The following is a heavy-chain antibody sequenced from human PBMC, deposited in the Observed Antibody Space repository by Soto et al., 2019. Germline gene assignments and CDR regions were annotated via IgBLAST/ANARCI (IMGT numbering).Heavy chain of an antibody. V-gene: IGHV4-34*01. CDR3: ARGVGAHAYYGMDV. CDR2: INHSGST. J-gene: IGHJ6*02. Sequence: SETLSLTCAVYGGSFSGYYWSWIRQPPGKGLEWIGEINHSGSTNYNPSLKSRVTISEDTSKNQFTLKLSSVTAADTAVYYCARGVGAHAYYGMDVWGQGTTVTVSS. CDR1: GGSFSGYY. D-gene: IGHD1-26*01.